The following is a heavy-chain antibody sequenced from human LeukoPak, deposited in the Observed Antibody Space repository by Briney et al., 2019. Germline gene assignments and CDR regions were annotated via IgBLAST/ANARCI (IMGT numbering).Heavy chain of an antibody. CDR1: GFAFSSYA. CDR2: ISGGGATT. D-gene: IGHD2-8*01. V-gene: IGHV3-23*01. J-gene: IGHJ4*02. CDR3: AKDIVLMVYGLFDS. Sequence: PGGSLRLSCAVSGFAFSSYAMSWVRQAPGKGLEWVAGISGGGATTDYADSVKGRFTISRDNSNNTLYLQMNSLRAGDTAVYYCAKDIVLMVYGLFDSWGQGTLVTVSS.